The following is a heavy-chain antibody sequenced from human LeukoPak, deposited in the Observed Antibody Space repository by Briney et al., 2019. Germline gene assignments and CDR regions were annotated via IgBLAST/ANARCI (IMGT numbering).Heavy chain of an antibody. CDR2: ISWNSGSI. D-gene: IGHD6-19*01. CDR3: AKDISIAVAHGYSDY. V-gene: IGHV3-9*03. CDR1: GFTFDDYA. Sequence: GRTLRLSCAASGFTFDDYAMHWVRQAPGKGLEWVSGISWNSGSIGYADSVKGRFTISRDNAKNSLYLQMNSLRAEDMALYYCAKDISIAVAHGYSDYCGQGTLVTVSS. J-gene: IGHJ4*02.